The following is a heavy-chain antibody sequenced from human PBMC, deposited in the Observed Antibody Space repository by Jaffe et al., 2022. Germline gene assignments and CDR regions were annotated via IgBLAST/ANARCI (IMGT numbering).Heavy chain of an antibody. Sequence: QVQLVQSGAEVKKPGSSVKVSCKASGGTFSSYAISWVRQAPGQGLEWMGGIIPIFGTANYAQKFQGRVTITADESTSTAYMELSSLRSEDTAVYYCARGVYLSKYSGYDYYYYMDVWGKGTTVTVSS. V-gene: IGHV1-69*01. CDR3: ARGVYLSKYSGYDYYYYMDV. CDR2: IIPIFGTA. D-gene: IGHD5-12*01. CDR1: GGTFSSYA. J-gene: IGHJ6*03.